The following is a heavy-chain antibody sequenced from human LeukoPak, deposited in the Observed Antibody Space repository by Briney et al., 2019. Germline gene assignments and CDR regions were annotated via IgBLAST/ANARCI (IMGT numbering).Heavy chain of an antibody. CDR3: AKNGDRGAYCTGGTCYPYFYYYMDV. J-gene: IGHJ6*03. CDR2: ISGSGGST. CDR1: GFTFSTYA. D-gene: IGHD2-15*01. Sequence: PGGSLRLSCAASGFTFSTYAMSWVRQAPGKGLEWVSGISGSGGSTFYADSVKGRFTISRDNAKNSLYLQMNSLRAEDTAIYYCAKNGDRGAYCTGGTCYPYFYYYMDVWGKGTTVTI. V-gene: IGHV3-23*01.